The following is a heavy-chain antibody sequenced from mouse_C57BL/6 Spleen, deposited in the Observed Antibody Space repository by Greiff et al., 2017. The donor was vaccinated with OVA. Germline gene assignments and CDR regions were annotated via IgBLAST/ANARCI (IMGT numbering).Heavy chain of an antibody. D-gene: IGHD1-1*01. V-gene: IGHV5-17*01. CDR1: GFTFSDYG. J-gene: IGHJ4*01. Sequence: EVQLVESGGGLVKPGGSLKLSCAASGFTFSDYGMHWVRQAPEKGLEWVAYISSGSSTSYYADTVKGRFTISRDNAKNTMFLQMTSLRYEDTAMYYCAREGAVVANYAMDYWGQGTSVTVSS. CDR3: AREGAVVANYAMDY. CDR2: ISSGSSTS.